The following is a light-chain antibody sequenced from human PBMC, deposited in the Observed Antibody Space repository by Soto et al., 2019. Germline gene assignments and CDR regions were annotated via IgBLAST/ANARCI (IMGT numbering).Light chain of an antibody. J-gene: IGLJ2*01. Sequence: VLTQPPSVSGAPGQRVTISCTGSSSNIGAGYDVHWYQQLPGTAPKLLIYGSTNRPSGVPDRFSGSKSGTSASLAITGLQAEDEADYYCQSYDSSLSGSVFGGGTKLTVL. CDR2: GST. CDR1: SSNIGAGYD. V-gene: IGLV1-40*01. CDR3: QSYDSSLSGSV.